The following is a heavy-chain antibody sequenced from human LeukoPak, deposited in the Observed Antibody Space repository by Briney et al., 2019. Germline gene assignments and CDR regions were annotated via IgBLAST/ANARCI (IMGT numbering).Heavy chain of an antibody. D-gene: IGHD1-1*01. J-gene: IGHJ4*02. V-gene: IGHV3-30*03. Sequence: GGSLRLSCAASGFTFSSYSMNWVRQAPGKGLEWVAVISYDGSNKYYADSVKGRFTISRDNSKNTLYLQMNSLRAEDTAVYYCAREGLDLDYFDYWGQGTLVTVSS. CDR1: GFTFSSYS. CDR3: AREGLDLDYFDY. CDR2: ISYDGSNK.